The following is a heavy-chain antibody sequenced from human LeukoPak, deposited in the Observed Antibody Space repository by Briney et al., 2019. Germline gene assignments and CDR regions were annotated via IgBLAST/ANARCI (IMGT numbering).Heavy chain of an antibody. V-gene: IGHV3-30*04. CDR1: GFTFSSYA. D-gene: IGHD6-19*01. CDR3: AKGLIVGWLIGQAPIDY. Sequence: GGSLRLSCAASGFTFSSYAMHWVRQAPGKGLEWVAVISYDGSNKYYADSVKGRFTISRDNSKNTLYLQMNSLRAEDTAVYYCAKGLIVGWLIGQAPIDYWGQGTLVTVSS. CDR2: ISYDGSNK. J-gene: IGHJ4*02.